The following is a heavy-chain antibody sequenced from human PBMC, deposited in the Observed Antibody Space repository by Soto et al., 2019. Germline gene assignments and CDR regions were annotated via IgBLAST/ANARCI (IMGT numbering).Heavy chain of an antibody. V-gene: IGHV1-3*01. Sequence: QVQLVQSGAEVKKPGASVKVSCKASGYTFTSYAMHWVRQAPGQRLEWMGWINAGNGNTKYSQKFQGRVTITRDTSASTAYMELSSLRSEDTAVYYCARDKIPFVRGVIIFAVPLDYWGQGTLVTVSS. J-gene: IGHJ4*02. CDR1: GYTFTSYA. CDR3: ARDKIPFVRGVIIFAVPLDY. CDR2: INAGNGNT. D-gene: IGHD3-10*02.